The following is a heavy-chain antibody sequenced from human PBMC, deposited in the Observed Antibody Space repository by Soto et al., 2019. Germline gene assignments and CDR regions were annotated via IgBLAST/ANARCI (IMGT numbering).Heavy chain of an antibody. J-gene: IGHJ4*02. D-gene: IGHD5-18*01. CDR3: ARGRGRGYSYGPFDY. CDR2: ISAYNGNT. Sequence: GASVKVSCKASGYTFTSYGISWVRQAPGQGLEWMGWISAYNGNTNYAQKLQGRVTMTTDTSTSTAYMELSSLRSEDTAVYYCARGRGRGYSYGPFDYWGQGTLVTVS. V-gene: IGHV1-18*01. CDR1: GYTFTSYG.